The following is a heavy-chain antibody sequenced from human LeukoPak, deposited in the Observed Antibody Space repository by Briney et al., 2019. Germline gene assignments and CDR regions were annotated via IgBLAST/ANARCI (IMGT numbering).Heavy chain of an antibody. Sequence: PGGSLRLSCAASGFTFSSYAMIWVRQAPGKGLEWVSSISGSGTNTYYADAVEGRFTISRDTPKSTLFLQMSSLRPEDTAVYYCAKGLGGATQAMDVWGQGTTVTVSS. CDR2: ISGSGTNT. CDR3: AKGLGGATQAMDV. J-gene: IGHJ6*02. V-gene: IGHV3-23*01. CDR1: GFTFSSYA. D-gene: IGHD2-21*01.